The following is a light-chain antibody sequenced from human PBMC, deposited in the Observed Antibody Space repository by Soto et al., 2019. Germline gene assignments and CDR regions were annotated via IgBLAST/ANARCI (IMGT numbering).Light chain of an antibody. V-gene: IGKV3-20*01. CDR1: QIVSSSY. CDR3: QQYGSSPPGT. J-gene: IGKJ1*01. Sequence: EIVLTQSPGTLSLSPGERGTLSCRASQIVSSSYLAWYQQKPGQAPRLLIYGASSRATGIPDRFSGSGSGTDFTLTISRLEPEDFAVYYCQQYGSSPPGTFGQGTKVEIK. CDR2: GAS.